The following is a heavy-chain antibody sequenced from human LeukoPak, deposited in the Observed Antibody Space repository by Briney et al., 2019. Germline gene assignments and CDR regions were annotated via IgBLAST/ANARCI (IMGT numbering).Heavy chain of an antibody. D-gene: IGHD1-26*01. J-gene: IGHJ6*03. CDR1: GGSFSGYY. Sequence: SETLSLTRAVYGGSFSGYYWSWIRQPPGKGLEWIGEVNHSGSTNYNPSLKSRVTISVDTSKNQFSLKLSSATAADTAVYYCARVRYRGSYYGYYYYYYYMDDWGKGTTVTVSS. V-gene: IGHV4-34*01. CDR3: ARVRYRGSYYGYYYYYYYMDD. CDR2: VNHSGST.